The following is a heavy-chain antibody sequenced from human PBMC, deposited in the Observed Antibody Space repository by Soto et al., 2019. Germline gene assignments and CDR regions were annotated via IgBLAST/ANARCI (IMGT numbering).Heavy chain of an antibody. D-gene: IGHD4-4*01. CDR1: GYPFSDNQ. V-gene: IGHV1-2*02. CDR3: ARRHSLDYIRWGLDP. CDR2: INPKSDDT. Sequence: ASVKVSCKASGYPFSDNQIHWLRRAPGQGLEWMGRINPKSDDTNYAQKFQGRVTMTRDTSIDTAYLELTGLTSDDTATYYCARRHSLDYIRWGLDPWGQGTLVTVS. J-gene: IGHJ5*02.